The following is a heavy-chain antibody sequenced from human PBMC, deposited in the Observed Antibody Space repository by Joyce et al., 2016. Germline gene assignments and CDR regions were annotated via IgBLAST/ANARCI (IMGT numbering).Heavy chain of an antibody. CDR2: IYHNEST. CDR3: ASGFNFKGRSFFDY. CDR1: GTSVSSGGYS. Sequence: QLQLQESGSGLVKPSQTLSITCAVSGTSVSSGGYSWSWIRQPPGKGLEWMGYIYHNESTYYNPSLKSRVTISVDRSKNQFSLKLASVTAADTAVYYCASGFNFKGRSFFDYWGQGALVTVSS. D-gene: IGHD3-10*01. V-gene: IGHV4-30-2*01. J-gene: IGHJ4*02.